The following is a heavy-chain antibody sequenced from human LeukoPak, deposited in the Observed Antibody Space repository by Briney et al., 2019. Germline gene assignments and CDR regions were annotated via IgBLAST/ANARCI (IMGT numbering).Heavy chain of an antibody. Sequence: GGSLRLSCAASGFSFGNYWMHWVRQTPGKGLLWVSRIDVDGSKTDYADSVRGRFTISRDNARNTLYLQMGSLRDEDTALYFCARTSYCGGDCHFHFDYWGRGTLVTVSS. CDR1: GFSFGNYW. CDR3: ARTSYCGGDCHFHFDY. V-gene: IGHV3-74*01. CDR2: IDVDGSKT. J-gene: IGHJ4*02. D-gene: IGHD2-21*02.